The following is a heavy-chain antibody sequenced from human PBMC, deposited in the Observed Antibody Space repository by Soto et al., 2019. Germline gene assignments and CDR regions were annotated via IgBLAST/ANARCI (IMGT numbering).Heavy chain of an antibody. J-gene: IGHJ5*02. CDR2: ISSSSSYI. CDR3: ASGAGIRFDP. D-gene: IGHD3-10*01. CDR1: GFTFSSYS. Sequence: EVQLVESGGGLVKPGGSLRLSCAASGFTFSSYSMNWVRQAPGKGLEWVSSISSSSSYIYYADSVKGRFTISRDNAKNSLYLQMNSLRAEDTAMYYCASGAGIRFDPWGQGTLVTVSS. V-gene: IGHV3-21*01.